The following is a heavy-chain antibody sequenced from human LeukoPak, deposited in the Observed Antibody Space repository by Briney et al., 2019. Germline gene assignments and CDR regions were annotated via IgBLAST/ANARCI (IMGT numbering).Heavy chain of an antibody. CDR2: ISSSSSTI. CDR1: GFTFSSYS. V-gene: IGHV3-48*04. Sequence: PGGSLRLSCAASGFTFSSYSMNWVRQAPGKGLEWVSYISSSSSTIYYADSVKGRFTISRDNAKNALYPQMNSLRAEDTAVYYCARDAPGYSSGWYGAFDIWGQGQWSPSLQ. CDR3: ARDAPGYSSGWYGAFDI. D-gene: IGHD6-19*01. J-gene: IGHJ3*02.